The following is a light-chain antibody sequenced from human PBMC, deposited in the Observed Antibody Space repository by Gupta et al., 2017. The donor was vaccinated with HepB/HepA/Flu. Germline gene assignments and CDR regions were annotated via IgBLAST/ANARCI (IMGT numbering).Light chain of an antibody. CDR1: SSDVGNYNF. V-gene: IGLV2-11*01. CDR3: CSYTGSDTFVV. J-gene: IGLJ2*01. Sequence: SALTQPRSVSGSPGQSVTISCTGTSSDVGNYNFVSWYQQHPGKAPKLMLYDVSKRPAGVPDRFSGSKSGNTASLTISGLQAEDEANYYCCSYTGSDTFVVFGGGTKVTVL. CDR2: DVS.